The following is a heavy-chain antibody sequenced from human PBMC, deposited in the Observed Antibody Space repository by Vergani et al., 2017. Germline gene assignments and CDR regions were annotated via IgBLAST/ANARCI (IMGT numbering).Heavy chain of an antibody. CDR2: ISGSGGST. J-gene: IGHJ6*02. CDR3: ASRGYSYGYGYYYGMDV. CDR1: GFTFSSYG. D-gene: IGHD5-18*01. V-gene: IGHV3-23*04. Sequence: VQLVESGGGVVQPGRSLRLSCAASGFTFSSYGMHWVRQAPGKGLEWVSAISGSGGSTYYADSVKGRFTISRDNSKNTLYLQMNSLRAEDTAVYYCASRGYSYGYGYYYGMDVWGQGTTVTVSS.